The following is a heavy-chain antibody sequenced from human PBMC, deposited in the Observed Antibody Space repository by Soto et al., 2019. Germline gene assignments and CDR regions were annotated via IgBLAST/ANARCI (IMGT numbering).Heavy chain of an antibody. CDR3: AGVDCSANYCYFPSS. Sequence: QVQLVQSGAEVQKPGASVKISCKASGYIFNNYPVQWVRQAPGQSLEWMGWINPGNGDTRYSQKFQGRVTIARDTSASTAYMELSSLISEDTAVYYCAGVDCSANYCYFPSSGGQEPLVTVSS. CDR2: INPGNGDT. CDR1: GYIFNNYP. J-gene: IGHJ4*02. V-gene: IGHV1-3*01. D-gene: IGHD3-22*01.